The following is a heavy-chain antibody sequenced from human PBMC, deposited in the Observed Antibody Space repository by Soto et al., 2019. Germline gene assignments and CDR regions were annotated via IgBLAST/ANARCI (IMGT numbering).Heavy chain of an antibody. D-gene: IGHD3-22*01. V-gene: IGHV4-39*01. CDR1: VGSIISGTYY. CDR2: IYYSGST. CDR3: ARSGNTIGYFYYFDY. Sequence: PSETLSLTCTFSVGSIISGTYYWGWIRQPPGKGLEWIGNIYYSGSTYYSPSLKSRVTISVDTSKNQFSLKLSSVNAADTAVYYCARSGNTIGYFYYFDYWGQGTLVTVSS. J-gene: IGHJ4*02.